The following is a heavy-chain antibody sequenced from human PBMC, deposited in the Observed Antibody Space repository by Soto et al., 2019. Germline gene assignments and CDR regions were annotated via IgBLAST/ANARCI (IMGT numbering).Heavy chain of an antibody. J-gene: IGHJ6*02. D-gene: IGHD3-10*01. CDR1: GYMFTSYG. CDR2: INTYNGQT. Sequence: QDQLVQSGAEVKKPGASVKVSCKASGYMFTSYGINWVRQAPGQGLEWMGWINTYNGQTNYDQKLQGRVTMTTDTSTKTANMELRSLRSDDTAVYYCARVSLDGSGSYHGMDVWGQGTTVTVSS. V-gene: IGHV1-18*04. CDR3: ARVSLDGSGSYHGMDV.